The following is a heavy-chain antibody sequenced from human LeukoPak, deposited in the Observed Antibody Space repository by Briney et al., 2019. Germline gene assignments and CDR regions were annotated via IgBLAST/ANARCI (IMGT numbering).Heavy chain of an antibody. CDR3: ARYVAYYMDV. V-gene: IGHV1-2*02. J-gene: IGHJ6*03. CDR1: GYTFTGYY. CDR2: INPSSGGT. D-gene: IGHD2-15*01. Sequence: ASVKVSCKASGYTFTGYYIHWVRQAPGQGLEWMGWINPSSGGTNYAQNFQGRVTMTRDTSISTAYMELSSLRSDDTAVYYCARYVAYYMDVWGKGTTVTVSS.